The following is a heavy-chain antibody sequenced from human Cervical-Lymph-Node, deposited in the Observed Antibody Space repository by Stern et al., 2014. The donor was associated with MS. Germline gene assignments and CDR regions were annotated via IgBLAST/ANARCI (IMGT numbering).Heavy chain of an antibody. CDR2: IYTTGST. CDR1: GVSVSSGRYY. J-gene: IGHJ4*02. D-gene: IGHD1-26*01. V-gene: IGHV4-61*02. CDR3: ARSGVVGGTVHYDY. Sequence: VQLQESGPGLVKPSQTLSLTCSVSGVSVSSGRYYWSWIRQSAGEGLEWVGRIYTTGSTAYNPSPKSRVAISIDTSAKKFPLRLTSGTAADTAVYYCARSGVVGGTVHYDYWGQGTLVTVSS.